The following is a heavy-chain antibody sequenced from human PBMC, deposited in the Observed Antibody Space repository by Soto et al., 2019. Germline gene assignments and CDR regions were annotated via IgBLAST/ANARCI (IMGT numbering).Heavy chain of an antibody. CDR1: ALTFRNNW. Sequence: GGSLRLSCAASALTFRNNWMSWVRQAPGKGLEWVANINRDGSEKSYVDSVKGRFTISRDRAKNSVYLHLSSLRAGDTAVYFCARGSGSSYFDFWGQGTLVTVSS. V-gene: IGHV3-7*01. D-gene: IGHD3-10*01. J-gene: IGHJ4*02. CDR2: INRDGSEK. CDR3: ARGSGSSYFDF.